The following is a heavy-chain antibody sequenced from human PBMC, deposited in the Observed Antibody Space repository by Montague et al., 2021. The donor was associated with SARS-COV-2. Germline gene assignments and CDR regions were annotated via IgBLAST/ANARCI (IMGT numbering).Heavy chain of an antibody. V-gene: IGHV3-48*03. CDR3: ARDRDWDDWCGMDV. CDR2: ISSSGGGSTK. J-gene: IGHJ6*02. D-gene: IGHD2-21*01. Sequence: SLRLSCAASGFIFSSYEMNWVRQAPGKGLEWISYISSSGGGSTKXYTDSVEGRFTISRDNAKNSLYLQMNSLRVEDTAIYYCARDRDWDDWCGMDVWGQGTTVTVSS. CDR1: GFIFSSYE.